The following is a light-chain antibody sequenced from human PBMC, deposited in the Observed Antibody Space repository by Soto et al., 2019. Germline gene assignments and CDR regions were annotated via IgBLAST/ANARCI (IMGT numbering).Light chain of an antibody. CDR1: QSVRSN. V-gene: IGKV3-15*01. Sequence: EIVMTQSPATLSVSPGERATLSCRASQSVRSNLAWYQQKPGQAPRLVIYAASTRATGIPDRFSGSVSGTEFTLTISSLQSEDFAVYYCQQYDSTPPWTFGQGTRVEVK. CDR2: AAS. CDR3: QQYDSTPPWT. J-gene: IGKJ1*01.